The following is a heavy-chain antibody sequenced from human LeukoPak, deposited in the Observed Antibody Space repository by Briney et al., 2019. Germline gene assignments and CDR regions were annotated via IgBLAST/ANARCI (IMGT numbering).Heavy chain of an antibody. D-gene: IGHD3-10*01. Sequence: GGSLRLSCAASGFTFDDYAMHWVRQAPGKGLEWVSGISWNSGSIGYADSVKGRFTISRDNAKNSLYLQMNSLRAEDTALYYCAKDAYGSGKGGAFDIWGQGTMVTVSS. J-gene: IGHJ3*02. CDR3: AKDAYGSGKGGAFDI. CDR2: ISWNSGSI. V-gene: IGHV3-9*01. CDR1: GFTFDDYA.